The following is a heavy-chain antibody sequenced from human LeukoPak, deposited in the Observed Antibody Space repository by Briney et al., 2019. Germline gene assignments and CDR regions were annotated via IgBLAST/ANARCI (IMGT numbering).Heavy chain of an antibody. D-gene: IGHD3-22*01. CDR3: ARDSSGYYYYYYMDV. Sequence: SVKVSCKASGYTFTSYGISWVRQAPGQGLEWMGGIIPIFGTANYAQKFQGRVTITADKSTSTAYMELSSLRSEDTAVYYCARDSSGYYYYYYMDVWGKGTTVTVSS. CDR1: GYTFTSYG. J-gene: IGHJ6*03. V-gene: IGHV1-69*06. CDR2: IIPIFGTA.